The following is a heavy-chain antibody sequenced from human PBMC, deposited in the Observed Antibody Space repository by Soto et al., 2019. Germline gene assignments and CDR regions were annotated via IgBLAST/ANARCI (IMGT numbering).Heavy chain of an antibody. Sequence: GESLKISCKGSGYSFTSYWIGWVRQMPGKGLEWMGIIYPGDSDTRYSPSFQGQVTISADKSISTAYLQWSSLKASDTAMYYCARRIGDCSGGSCFGPFDYWGQGTLVTVSS. J-gene: IGHJ4*02. D-gene: IGHD2-15*01. CDR2: IYPGDSDT. CDR3: ARRIGDCSGGSCFGPFDY. V-gene: IGHV5-51*01. CDR1: GYSFTSYW.